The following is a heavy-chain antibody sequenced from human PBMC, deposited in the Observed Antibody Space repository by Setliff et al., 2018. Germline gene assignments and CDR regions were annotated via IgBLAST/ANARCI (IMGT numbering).Heavy chain of an antibody. CDR1: GFIFSNYG. D-gene: IGHD3-22*01. V-gene: IGHV3-30*02. J-gene: IGHJ4*01. CDR3: AKEIQPRRGPVYDSSGLAFDY. Sequence: GGSLRLSCAASGFIFSNYGMHWVRQAPGKGLEWVAFIRHDGNNKYYKDSVRGRFTLSRDNSKNTVYLQMSSLRAEDTTVYYCAKEIQPRRGPVYDSSGLAFDYWGQGTLVTVSS. CDR2: IRHDGNNK.